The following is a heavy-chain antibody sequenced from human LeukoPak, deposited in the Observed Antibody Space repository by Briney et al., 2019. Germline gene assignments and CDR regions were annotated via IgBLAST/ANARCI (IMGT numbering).Heavy chain of an antibody. Sequence: GGSLRLSCAASGFTFSSYWMSWVRQAPGKGLEWVANIKEDGSEKYYVDSVKGRFTISRDNAKNSLYLQMNSLRAEDTAVYYCARDSYDILTADAFDIWGQGTMVTVSS. V-gene: IGHV3-7*01. D-gene: IGHD3-9*01. J-gene: IGHJ3*02. CDR2: IKEDGSEK. CDR3: ARDSYDILTADAFDI. CDR1: GFTFSSYW.